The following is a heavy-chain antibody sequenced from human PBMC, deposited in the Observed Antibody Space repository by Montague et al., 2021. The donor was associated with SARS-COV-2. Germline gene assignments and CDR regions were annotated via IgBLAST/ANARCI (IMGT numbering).Heavy chain of an antibody. V-gene: IGHV4-61*02. CDR2: IYTSGST. CDR1: GGSISSGSYY. Sequence: TLSLTCTVSGGSISSGSYYWSCIRQPAGKGLEWIGRIYTSGSTNYNPSLKSRVTIAVDTSKNQFSLKLSSVTAADTAVYYCARIVGFDFDYWGQGTLVTVSS. D-gene: IGHD2-21*01. CDR3: ARIVGFDFDY. J-gene: IGHJ4*02.